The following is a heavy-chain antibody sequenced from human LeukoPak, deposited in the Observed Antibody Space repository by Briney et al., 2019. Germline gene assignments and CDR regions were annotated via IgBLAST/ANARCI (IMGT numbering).Heavy chain of an antibody. CDR2: INPNSGDT. J-gene: IGHJ6*02. CDR3: ARDRMATPLLGPMDV. Sequence: ASVKVSCKASGYTFTGYHMHWVRQAPGQGLEWMGWINPNSGDTKYAQRFQDRVTLTRDTSIRTAYMALSRLRSDDTAFYYCARDRMATPLLGPMDVWGQGTTVTVSS. D-gene: IGHD5-24*01. V-gene: IGHV1-2*02. CDR1: GYTFTGYH.